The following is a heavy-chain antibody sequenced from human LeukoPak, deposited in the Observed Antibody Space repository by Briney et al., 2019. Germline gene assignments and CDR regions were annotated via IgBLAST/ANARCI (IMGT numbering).Heavy chain of an antibody. CDR1: GGSISSYY. V-gene: IGHV4-4*07. Sequence: SETLSLTCTVSGGSISSYYWSWIRQPAGKGLEWIGRIYTSGSTNHNPSLKSRVTISVDTSKNQFSLKLSSVTAADTAVYYCARNWGTAMVAGTFDAFDIWGQGTMVTVSS. D-gene: IGHD5-18*01. CDR2: IYTSGST. CDR3: ARNWGTAMVAGTFDAFDI. J-gene: IGHJ3*02.